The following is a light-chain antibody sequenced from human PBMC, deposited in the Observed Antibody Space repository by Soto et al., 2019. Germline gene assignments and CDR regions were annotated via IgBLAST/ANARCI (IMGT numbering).Light chain of an antibody. J-gene: IGKJ4*01. CDR1: QGIGHS. CDR3: QHYYDYPFS. CDR2: VAS. V-gene: IGKV1-16*02. Sequence: DIQMTQSPSSLSAFVGDRVTITCRASQGIGHSVAWFQQKAGKAPKSLIYVASSLQSGVPSKFSGGGSGTDFTLTISSLQPEDSATYYCQHYYDYPFSFGGGTKVEIK.